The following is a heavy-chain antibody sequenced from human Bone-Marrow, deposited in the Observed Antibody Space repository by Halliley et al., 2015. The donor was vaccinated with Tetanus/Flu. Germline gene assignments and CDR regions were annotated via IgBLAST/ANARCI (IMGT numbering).Heavy chain of an antibody. CDR3: ARDNPTIITGV. J-gene: IGHJ4*02. V-gene: IGHV1-69*01. D-gene: IGHD5-12*01. CDR1: GGTFSSYA. Sequence: QLVQSGAEVKKPGSSVKVSCKTSGGTFSSYAINWVRRAPGQGLEWMGGIIPMSGTADYAQKFQGRVTITADESTRTAYMELSSLRSEDTAVYYCARDNPTIITGVWGQGTLVTVSS. CDR2: IIPMSGTA.